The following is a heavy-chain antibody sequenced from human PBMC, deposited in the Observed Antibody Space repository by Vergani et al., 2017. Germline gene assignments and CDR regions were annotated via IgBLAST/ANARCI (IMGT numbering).Heavy chain of an antibody. V-gene: IGHV3-64D*06. CDR2: ISSNGGST. Sequence: VQLVQSGAEVKKPGSSVKVSCKASGGTFSSYAMHWVRQAPGKGLEYVSAISSNGGSTYYADSVKGRFTISRDNSKNTLYLQMSSLRAEDTAVYYCVKDNPPATHWGQGTLVTVSS. J-gene: IGHJ4*02. CDR1: GGTFSSYA. CDR3: VKDNPPATH.